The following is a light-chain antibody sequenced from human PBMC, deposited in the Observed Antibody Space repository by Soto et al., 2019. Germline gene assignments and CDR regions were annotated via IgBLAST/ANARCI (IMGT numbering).Light chain of an antibody. J-gene: IGLJ1*01. V-gene: IGLV2-14*01. CDR1: SSDVGGYNY. Sequence: QSVLTQPASVSGSPGQSITISCTGTSSDVGGYNYVSWYQQHPGKAPKLMIYEVSNRPSGVSNRFSGSKSGNTASLTISGLQAEDEADYYCSSYTSSSTLSYVFETGTKVTVL. CDR3: SSYTSSSTLSYV. CDR2: EVS.